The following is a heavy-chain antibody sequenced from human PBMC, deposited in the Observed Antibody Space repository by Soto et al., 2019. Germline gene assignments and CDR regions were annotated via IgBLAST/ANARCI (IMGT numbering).Heavy chain of an antibody. CDR2: INAGNGNT. CDR3: ARSPITIFGAVPRGGMDV. D-gene: IGHD3-3*01. CDR1: GGTFSSYA. Sequence: QVQLVQSGAEVKKPGSSVKVSCKASGGTFSSYAISWVRQAPGQGLEWMGGINAGNGNTKYSQKFQGRVTITRDTSASTAYMELSSLRSEDTAVYYCARSPITIFGAVPRGGMDVWGQGTTVTVSS. J-gene: IGHJ6*02. V-gene: IGHV1-3*01.